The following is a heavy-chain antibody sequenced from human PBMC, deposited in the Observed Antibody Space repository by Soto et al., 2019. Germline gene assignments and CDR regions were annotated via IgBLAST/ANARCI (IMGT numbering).Heavy chain of an antibody. CDR2: IYYSGST. Sequence: QLQLQESGPGLVKPSETLSLTCTVSGGSISSSSYYWGWIRQPPGKGLEWIGSIYYSGSTYYNPTLTSRVTRSVDTSKTQFSLKLSSVTAADTAVYYCAGRGSLKGYWGQGTLVTVSS. CDR1: GGSISSSSYY. CDR3: AGRGSLKGY. V-gene: IGHV4-39*01. J-gene: IGHJ4*02. D-gene: IGHD2-15*01.